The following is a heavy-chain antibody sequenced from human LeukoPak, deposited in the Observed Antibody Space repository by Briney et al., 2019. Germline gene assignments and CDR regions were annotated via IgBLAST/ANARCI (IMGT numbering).Heavy chain of an antibody. CDR2: INHSGST. V-gene: IGHV4-34*01. CDR1: GGSFSGYY. J-gene: IGHJ4*02. CDR3: ARENSGWYYFDY. D-gene: IGHD6-19*01. Sequence: PSETLSLTCAVYGGSFSGYYWSWIRQPPGKGLEWIGEINHSGSTNYNPSLKSRVTISVDTSKNQFSLKLSSVTAADTAVYCCARENSGWYYFDYWGQGTLVTVSS.